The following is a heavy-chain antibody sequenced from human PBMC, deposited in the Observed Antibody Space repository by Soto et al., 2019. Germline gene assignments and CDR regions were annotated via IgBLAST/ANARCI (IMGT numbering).Heavy chain of an antibody. CDR1: GFTFDDYA. Sequence: GGSLRLSCAASGFTFDDYAMHWVRQAPGKGLEWVSGISWNSGSIGYADSVKGRFTISRDNAKNSLYLQMNSLRAEATALYYCAKSYYGSGSAPLGYYYHGMDVWGQGTTVTASS. CDR2: ISWNSGSI. CDR3: AKSYYGSGSAPLGYYYHGMDV. V-gene: IGHV3-9*01. D-gene: IGHD3-10*01. J-gene: IGHJ6*02.